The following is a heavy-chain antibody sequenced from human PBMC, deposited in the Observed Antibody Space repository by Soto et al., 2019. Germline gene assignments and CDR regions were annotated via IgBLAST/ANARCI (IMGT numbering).Heavy chain of an antibody. CDR3: ARGLIWNWFDP. Sequence: SETLSLTCAVYGGSFSGYHWSWIRQPPGKGLEWIGEINHSGSTNYNPSLKSRVTISVDTSKNQFSLKLSSVTAADTAVYYCARGLIWNWFDPWGQGTLVTVSS. D-gene: IGHD2-15*01. J-gene: IGHJ5*02. V-gene: IGHV4-34*01. CDR1: GGSFSGYH. CDR2: INHSGST.